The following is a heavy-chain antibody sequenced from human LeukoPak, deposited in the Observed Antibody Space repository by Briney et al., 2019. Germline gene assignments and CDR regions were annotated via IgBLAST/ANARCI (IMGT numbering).Heavy chain of an antibody. Sequence: PSETLSLTCTASGGSISSYYWSWIRQPAGKGLEWIGRIYTSGSTNYNPSLKSRVTMSVDTSKNQFSLKLSSVTAADTAVYYCAREGHYYDSSGPSDWGQGTLVTVSS. CDR3: AREGHYYDSSGPSD. J-gene: IGHJ4*02. V-gene: IGHV4-4*07. CDR2: IYTSGST. CDR1: GGSISSYY. D-gene: IGHD3-22*01.